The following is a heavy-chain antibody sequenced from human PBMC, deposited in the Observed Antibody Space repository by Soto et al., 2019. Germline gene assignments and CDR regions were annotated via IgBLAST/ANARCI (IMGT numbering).Heavy chain of an antibody. Sequence: SETLSLTFAVSGYFITNGNYWGWIRQPPGKGLEWIGSIYYTGRTYYNPCLKSRVTMSVDTSKNQFSLKLTSVTAADTAVYYCARDRAAGASTFDYWGPGTLVTVSS. CDR2: IYYTGRT. CDR3: ARDRAAGASTFDY. J-gene: IGHJ4*02. CDR1: GYFITNGNY. V-gene: IGHV4-38-2*02. D-gene: IGHD6-13*01.